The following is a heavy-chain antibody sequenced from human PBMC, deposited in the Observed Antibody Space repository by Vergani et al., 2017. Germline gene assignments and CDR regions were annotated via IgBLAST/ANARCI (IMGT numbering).Heavy chain of an antibody. CDR3: ARDYLXFSGSGSPYYFDH. D-gene: IGHD3-10*01. V-gene: IGHV3-48*03. CDR2: IASSDTTV. CDR1: GFTFSNSA. J-gene: IGHJ4*02. Sequence: EVHLLESGGGLVQSGGSLRLSCAASGFTFSNSAVSWLRQAPGKGLEWISYIASSDTTVYYADSVKGRFTISRDNAKNSLYLEMNSLRAEDTAVYYCARDYLXFSGSGSPYYFDHWGQGTQVTVSS.